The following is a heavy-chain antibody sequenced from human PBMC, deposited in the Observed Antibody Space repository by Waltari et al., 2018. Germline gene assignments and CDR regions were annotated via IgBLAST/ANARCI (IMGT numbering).Heavy chain of an antibody. CDR2: IYHSGST. D-gene: IGHD2-15*01. J-gene: IGHJ4*02. Sequence: QVQLQESGPGLVKPSETLSLTCAVSGYSISSGYYWGWIRQPPGKGLAWIGSIYHSGSTYYNPSLKSRVTISVDTSKNQCSLKRSSVTAADTAVYYCARLVVVAATVDYWGQGTLVTVSS. CDR1: GYSISSGYY. V-gene: IGHV4-38-2*01. CDR3: ARLVVVAATVDY.